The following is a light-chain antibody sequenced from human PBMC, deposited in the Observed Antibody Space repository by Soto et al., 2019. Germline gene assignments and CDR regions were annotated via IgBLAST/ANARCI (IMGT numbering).Light chain of an antibody. CDR3: QKYNSARLT. Sequence: IQMTQSPSSLSASVGDRVTITCRASQGISNYLAWYQQKPGKVPKLLIYAASTLHSGVPSRFSGSGSGTDFTRTISTLLPEDGATYYCQKYNSARLTVGPGTKVDIK. J-gene: IGKJ3*01. CDR1: QGISNY. CDR2: AAS. V-gene: IGKV1-27*01.